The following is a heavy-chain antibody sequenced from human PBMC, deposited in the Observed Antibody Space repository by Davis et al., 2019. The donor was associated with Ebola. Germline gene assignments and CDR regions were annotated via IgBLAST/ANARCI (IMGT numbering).Heavy chain of an antibody. D-gene: IGHD1-1*01. CDR2: INAGNGNT. Sequence: AASVKVSCKASGYTFTSYAMHWVRQAPAQRLEWMGWINAGNGNTKYSQKFQGRVTITRDTSASTAYMELSSLRSEDTAVYYCARGRLDLYYYHYGMDVWGQGTTVTVSS. J-gene: IGHJ6*02. CDR3: ARGRLDLYYYHYGMDV. CDR1: GYTFTSYA. V-gene: IGHV1-3*01.